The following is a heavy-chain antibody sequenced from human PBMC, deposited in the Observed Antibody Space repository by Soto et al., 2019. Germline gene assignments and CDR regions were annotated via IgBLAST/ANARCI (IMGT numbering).Heavy chain of an antibody. D-gene: IGHD5-12*01. J-gene: IGHJ4*02. CDR1: GGTFSSYA. Sequence: QVQLVQSGAEVKKPGSSVKVSCKASGGTFSSYAISWVRQAPGQGLEWMGGIIPIFGTANYAQKFQVRVTITADKYTSTAYMELSSLRSEDTAVYYCAREERWLQYFDYWGQGTLVTFSS. CDR2: IIPIFGTA. V-gene: IGHV1-69*06. CDR3: AREERWLQYFDY.